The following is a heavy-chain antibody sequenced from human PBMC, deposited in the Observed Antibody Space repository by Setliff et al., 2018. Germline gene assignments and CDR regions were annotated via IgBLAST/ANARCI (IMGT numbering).Heavy chain of an antibody. CDR3: ARDVRYYYGSGSYYNDWFDP. D-gene: IGHD3-10*01. V-gene: IGHV4-61*02. CDR2: IYTSGST. J-gene: IGHJ5*02. CDR1: GGSISSGSYY. Sequence: SETLSLTCTVSGGSISSGSYYWSWIWQPAGKGLEWIGRIYTSGSTNYNPSLKSRVTISVDTSKNQFSLKLSSVTAADTAVYYCARDVRYYYGSGSYYNDWFDPWGQGTLVTVSS.